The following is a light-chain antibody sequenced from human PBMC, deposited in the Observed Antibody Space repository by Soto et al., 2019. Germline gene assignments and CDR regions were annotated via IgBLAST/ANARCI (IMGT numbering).Light chain of an antibody. Sequence: EIVLTRSPAILSLSPGDTATLSCRASQTVSNYLTWYQQKPIQAPSLLIDEASNRSTGIPARFSGSGSGTDFTLTISSLEPEDFAVYYCHQRTNWSPETFGQGTRLEIK. J-gene: IGKJ5*01. CDR2: EAS. CDR1: QTVSNY. CDR3: HQRTNWSPET. V-gene: IGKV3-11*01.